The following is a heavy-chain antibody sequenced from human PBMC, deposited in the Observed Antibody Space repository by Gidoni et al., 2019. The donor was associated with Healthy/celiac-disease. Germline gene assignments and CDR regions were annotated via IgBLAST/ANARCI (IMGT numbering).Heavy chain of an antibody. D-gene: IGHD6-13*01. Sequence: EVQLLESGGGLVQPGGSLRLSCAASGFTFSSYAMSWVRQAPGKGLEWVSAISGSGGSTYYADSVKGRFTISRDNSKNTLYLQMNSLRAEDTAVDDCAKDKAIAAAGLVDYWGQGTLVTVSS. CDR1: GFTFSSYA. J-gene: IGHJ4*02. CDR3: AKDKAIAAAGLVDY. V-gene: IGHV3-23*01. CDR2: ISGSGGST.